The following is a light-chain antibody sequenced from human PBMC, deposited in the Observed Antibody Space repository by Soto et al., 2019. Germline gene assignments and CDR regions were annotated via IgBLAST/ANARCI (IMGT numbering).Light chain of an antibody. J-gene: IGLJ7*01. CDR2: GNN. CDR1: SSNIGAGYD. Sequence: QSVLTQPPSVSGAPGQRVTISCTGSSSNIGAGYDVHWYQELPGSAPTLLIYGNNNRPSGVPDRFSGSKSGTSASLAITGLQAEDEADYYCQSYDSRLRASVFGGGTQLTVL. V-gene: IGLV1-40*01. CDR3: QSYDSRLRASV.